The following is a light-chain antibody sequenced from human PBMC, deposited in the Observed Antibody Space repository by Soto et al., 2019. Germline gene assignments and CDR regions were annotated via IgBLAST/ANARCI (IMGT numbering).Light chain of an antibody. CDR3: QQYSGSPYT. Sequence: EIVLTQSPGTLSLSPGERATVSSRASQSVSSNSLAWYQQKPGQPPRLLIFGASSRATGIPDRCSGSGSGTDFTLTISRLEPEDFAVYYCQQYSGSPYTFGQGTKLEIK. CDR2: GAS. CDR1: QSVSSNS. V-gene: IGKV3-20*01. J-gene: IGKJ2*01.